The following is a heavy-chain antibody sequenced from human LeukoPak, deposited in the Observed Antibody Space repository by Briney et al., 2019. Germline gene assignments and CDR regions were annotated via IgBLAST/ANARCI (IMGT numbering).Heavy chain of an antibody. D-gene: IGHD3-22*01. Sequence: PGGSLRLSCAASGFTFSDYYMTWIRQAPGKGLEWVSHISSSGSTRYYADSVKGRFTISRDNAKNSLYLQMNRLRAEDTAVYYCARDGYDSSGYYPPGDYWGQGTLVTVSS. J-gene: IGHJ4*02. V-gene: IGHV3-11*01. CDR3: ARDGYDSSGYYPPGDY. CDR2: ISSSGSTR. CDR1: GFTFSDYY.